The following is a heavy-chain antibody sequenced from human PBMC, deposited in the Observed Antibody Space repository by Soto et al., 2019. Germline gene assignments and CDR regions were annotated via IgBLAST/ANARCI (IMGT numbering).Heavy chain of an antibody. CDR3: ARDLDGSGNYYTDY. CDR2: ISPYNRNT. J-gene: IGHJ4*02. D-gene: IGHD3-10*01. Sequence: QVQLVQSGAEVKKPGASLKVSCKASGYPFSSIGISWVRQAPGQGLEWMGWISPYNRNTYYAQRLQGRVTMTTDTSTSTAYMELRSLRSDATAVYFCARDLDGSGNYYTDYWGQGTLVTVSS. CDR1: GYPFSSIG. V-gene: IGHV1-18*01.